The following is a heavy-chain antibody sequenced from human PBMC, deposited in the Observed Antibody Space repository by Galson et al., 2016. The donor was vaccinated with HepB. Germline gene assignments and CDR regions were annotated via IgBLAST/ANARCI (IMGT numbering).Heavy chain of an antibody. CDR1: GGSISSGDYY. CDR3: ARDSSSGLRTFDV. J-gene: IGHJ3*01. Sequence: TLSLTCTVSGGSISSGDYYWTWIRQRPGKGLEWIGYIYSSGYSYSNPSLKNRLAISADTSKNQFSLKLNSVTAADTAVYYCARDSSSGLRTFDVWGQGRMVTVSS. CDR2: IYSSGYS. D-gene: IGHD4-17*01. V-gene: IGHV4-31*03.